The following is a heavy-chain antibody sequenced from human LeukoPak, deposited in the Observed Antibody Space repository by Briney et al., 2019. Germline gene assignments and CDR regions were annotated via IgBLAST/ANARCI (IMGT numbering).Heavy chain of an antibody. V-gene: IGHV1-2*02. CDR1: GHTFTDYY. D-gene: IGHD2-15*01. CDR2: INPNSGGT. Sequence: ASVKVSCKASGHTFTDYYMHWVRQAPGQGLAWMGWINPNSGGTKYAQKFQGRVTMTSDASISTAYMELSSLRSDDTAVYYCASRPDQHLLYYFDYWGQGALVTVSS. J-gene: IGHJ4*02. CDR3: ASRPDQHLLYYFDY.